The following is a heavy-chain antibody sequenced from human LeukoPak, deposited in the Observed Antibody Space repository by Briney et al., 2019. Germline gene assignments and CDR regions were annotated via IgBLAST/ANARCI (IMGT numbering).Heavy chain of an antibody. J-gene: IGHJ4*02. CDR3: ARDRGGAFDY. D-gene: IGHD3-10*01. CDR2: ISGSGGST. CDR1: GFTFSSYA. V-gene: IGHV3-23*01. Sequence: GGSLRLSCAASGFTFSSYAVYWVRQAPGKGLEWVSAISGSGGSTYYADSVKGRFTISRDNSKNTLYLQMNSLRAEDTAVYYCARDRGGAFDYWGQGTLVTVSS.